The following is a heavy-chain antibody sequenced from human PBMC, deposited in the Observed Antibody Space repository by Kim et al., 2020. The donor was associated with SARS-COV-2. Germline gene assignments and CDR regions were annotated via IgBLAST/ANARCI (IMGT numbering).Heavy chain of an antibody. D-gene: IGHD3-16*01. J-gene: IGHJ4*02. CDR3: TRDYDYIWGSYSPFDY. Sequence: SVKGRFTISRDDSKSIAYLQMNSLKTEDTAVYYCTRDYDYIWGSYSPFDYWGQGTLVTVSS. V-gene: IGHV3-49*02.